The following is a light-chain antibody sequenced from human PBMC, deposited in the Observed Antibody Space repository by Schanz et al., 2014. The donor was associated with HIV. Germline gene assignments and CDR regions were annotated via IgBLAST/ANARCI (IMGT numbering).Light chain of an antibody. CDR3: LHYNDFTST. V-gene: IGKV1-8*01. Sequence: AIRITQSPSSLSASTGDRVTITCRASQGISSYLAWYQQKPGKAPKLLIYAASTLQSGVPSRFSGSGSGTEFTLTISSLHPDDFATYFCLHYNDFTSTFGQGTKLEIK. CDR1: QGISSY. J-gene: IGKJ2*01. CDR2: AAS.